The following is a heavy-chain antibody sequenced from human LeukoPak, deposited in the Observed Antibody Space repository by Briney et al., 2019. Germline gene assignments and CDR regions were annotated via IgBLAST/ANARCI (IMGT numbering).Heavy chain of an antibody. CDR1: GGSISSSSYY. J-gene: IGHJ4*02. CDR3: ARDRSVYGGNPDY. Sequence: PSETLSLTCTVSGGSISSSSYYWGWIRQPPGKGLEWIGSIYSSGSTYYNPSLKSRVTISVDTSKNQFSLKLSSVTAADTAVYYCARDRSVYGGNPDYWGQGTLVTVSS. CDR2: IYSSGST. D-gene: IGHD4-23*01. V-gene: IGHV4-39*02.